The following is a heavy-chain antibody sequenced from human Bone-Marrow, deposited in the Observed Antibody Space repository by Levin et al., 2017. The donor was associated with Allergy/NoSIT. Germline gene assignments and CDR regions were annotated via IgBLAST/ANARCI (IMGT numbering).Heavy chain of an antibody. V-gene: IGHV3-30*04. CDR2: ISYDGSNK. CDR1: GFTFSSYA. Sequence: GGSLRLSCAASGFTFSSYAMHWVRQAPGKGLEWVAVISYDGSNKYYADSVKGRFTISRDNSKNTLYLQMNSLRAEDTAVYYCAREVPRPYYYGMDVWGQGTTVTVSS. J-gene: IGHJ6*02. CDR3: AREVPRPYYYGMDV.